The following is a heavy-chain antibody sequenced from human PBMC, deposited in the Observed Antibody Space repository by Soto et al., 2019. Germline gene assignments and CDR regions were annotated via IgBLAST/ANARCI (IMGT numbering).Heavy chain of an antibody. J-gene: IGHJ6*02. D-gene: IGHD2-15*01. V-gene: IGHV4-4*07. CDR2: IYISGST. Sequence: PSETLSLTCTVSGDSVSSYYWSWIRPPAGRGLEWIGRIYISGSTDYNPSLKGRVSMSVDRSKNQFSLKLTSVTAADTAVYYCVRDCSGGGCYSDYGMDVWGQGTTVTVSS. CDR1: GDSVSSYY. CDR3: VRDCSGGGCYSDYGMDV.